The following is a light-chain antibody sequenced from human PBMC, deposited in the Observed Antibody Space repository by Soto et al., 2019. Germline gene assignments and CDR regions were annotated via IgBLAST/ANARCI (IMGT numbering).Light chain of an antibody. CDR3: CSYAGSRTVI. J-gene: IGLJ2*01. Sequence: QSALTQPASVPGSPGQSRTVSCTGTSTDVGRYNLVSWYQQHPGKAPKLIIYEGSKRPSGLFNRFSGSKSGNTASLTISGLHAEDEADYYCCSYAGSRTVIFGGGTKVTVL. CDR1: STDVGRYNL. V-gene: IGLV2-23*01. CDR2: EGS.